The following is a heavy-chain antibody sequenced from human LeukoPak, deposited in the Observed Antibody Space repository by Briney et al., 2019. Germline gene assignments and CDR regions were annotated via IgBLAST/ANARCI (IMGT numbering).Heavy chain of an antibody. J-gene: IGHJ4*02. CDR2: IYYIGST. Sequence: SETLSLTCTVSGGSISSSSYYWGWIRQPPWKGLEWIGSIYYIGSTYYNPSLKSRVTISVDTSKNQFSLKLSSVTAADTAVYYCARDSPKYDILTGPPAFFDYWGQGTLVTVSS. CDR3: ARDSPKYDILTGPPAFFDY. D-gene: IGHD3-9*01. CDR1: GGSISSSSYY. V-gene: IGHV4-39*07.